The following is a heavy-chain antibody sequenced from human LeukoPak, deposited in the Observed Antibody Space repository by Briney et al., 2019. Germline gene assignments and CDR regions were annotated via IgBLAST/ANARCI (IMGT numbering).Heavy chain of an antibody. CDR3: AKVRDRRDGYNFYFYYYMDV. CDR2: IKQDGRDK. J-gene: IGHJ6*03. Sequence: GGSLRPTCAASGFTFGDYWMNWVRQAPGKDLEWVAKIKQDGRDKAYVDAVRGRFTISRDNAKNSLYLQMNSLRAEDTAVYYCAKVRDRRDGYNFYFYYYMDVWGKGTTVTVSS. V-gene: IGHV3-7*01. CDR1: GFTFGDYW. D-gene: IGHD5-24*01.